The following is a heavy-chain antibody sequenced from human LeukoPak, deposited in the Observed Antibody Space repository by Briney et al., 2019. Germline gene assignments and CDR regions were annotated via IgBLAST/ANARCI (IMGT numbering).Heavy chain of an antibody. D-gene: IGHD6-13*01. V-gene: IGHV3-30*18. J-gene: IGHJ4*02. CDR3: AKDDSSSWLFDY. CDR2: ISYDGSNR. CDR1: GFTFSSYG. Sequence: GGSLRLSCVASGFTFSSYGMHWVRQAPGKGLEWEAFISYDGSNRYYVDSVKGRFTISRDNSKNTLYLQMDSLRPEDTAVYYCAKDDSSSWLFDYWGQGTLVTVSS.